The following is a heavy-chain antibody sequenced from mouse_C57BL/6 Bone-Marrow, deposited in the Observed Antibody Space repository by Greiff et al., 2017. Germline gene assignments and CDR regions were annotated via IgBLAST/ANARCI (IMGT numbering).Heavy chain of an antibody. CDR1: GYTFTSYW. CDR3: ALSYYYGSHWYFDV. D-gene: IGHD1-1*01. CDR2: IDPSDSYT. J-gene: IGHJ1*03. V-gene: IGHV1-59*01. Sequence: QVQLQQPGAELVRPGTSVKLSCKASGYTFTSYWMHWVKQRPGQGLEWIGVIDPSDSYTNYNQKFKGKATLTVDTSSSTAYMQLSSLTSEDSAVYYCALSYYYGSHWYFDVWGTGTTVTVSS.